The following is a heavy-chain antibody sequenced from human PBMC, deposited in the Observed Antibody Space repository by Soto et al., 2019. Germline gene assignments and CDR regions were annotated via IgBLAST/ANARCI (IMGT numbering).Heavy chain of an antibody. D-gene: IGHD4-17*01. J-gene: IGHJ6*02. Sequence: EVHLLESGGGLVQPGGSLRLSCAASGFTFYSYAMTWVRQAPGKALEWVSTISGSGDSTYYADSVKGRFSISRDSYKNTVSLQMNSLRAENTAVYFCARVWERTVTTRNYFYGIDVWGRGTTVTVSS. CDR1: GFTFYSYA. CDR2: ISGSGDST. CDR3: ARVWERTVTTRNYFYGIDV. V-gene: IGHV3-23*01.